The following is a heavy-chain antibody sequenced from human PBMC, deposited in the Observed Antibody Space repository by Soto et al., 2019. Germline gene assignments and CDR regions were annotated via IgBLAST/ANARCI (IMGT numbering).Heavy chain of an antibody. CDR2: IYYSGST. D-gene: IGHD1-26*01. CDR1: GGSISSSSYY. V-gene: IGHV4-39*07. J-gene: IGHJ4*02. Sequence: KTSETLSLTCTVSGGSISSSSYYWGWIRQPPGKGLEWIGSIYYSGSTNYNPSLKSRVTMSVDTSKNQFSLKLSSVTAADTAVYYCAWSAGSGSYSRSYFDYWGQGTLVTVSS. CDR3: AWSAGSGSYSRSYFDY.